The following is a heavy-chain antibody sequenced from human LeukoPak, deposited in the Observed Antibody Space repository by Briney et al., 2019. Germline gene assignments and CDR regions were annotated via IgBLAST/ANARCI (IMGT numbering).Heavy chain of an antibody. Sequence: ASVKVSCKASGYTFTSYDINWVRQATGQGLEWMGWMNPNSGNTGYAQKFQGRDTMTRNTSISTAYMELSSLRSEDTAVYYCASGFRRVGATDSFDYWGQGTLVTVSS. CDR1: GYTFTSYD. V-gene: IGHV1-8*01. CDR3: ASGFRRVGATDSFDY. D-gene: IGHD1-26*01. CDR2: MNPNSGNT. J-gene: IGHJ4*02.